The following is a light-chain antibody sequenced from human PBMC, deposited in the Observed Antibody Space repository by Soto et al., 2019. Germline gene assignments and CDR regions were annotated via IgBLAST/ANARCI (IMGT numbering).Light chain of an antibody. CDR1: SSDIGDYKY. CDR3: SSYTSTNFVI. CDR2: VVS. Sequence: QSVLTQPASVSGSPGQTITISCTGTSSDIGDYKYVSWYKQHPGKAPKLMIYVVSNRPSGVSDRFSGSKSGNTASLTISGLQAEDEADYYCSSYTSTNFVIFGGGTKLTVL. J-gene: IGLJ2*01. V-gene: IGLV2-14*03.